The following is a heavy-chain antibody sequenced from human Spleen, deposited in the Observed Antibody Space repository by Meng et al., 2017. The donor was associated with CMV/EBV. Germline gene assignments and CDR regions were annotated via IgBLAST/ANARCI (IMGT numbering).Heavy chain of an antibody. D-gene: IGHD2-2*01. CDR2: INPNSGGT. CDR3: ARDRCSSTSCHWFDP. J-gene: IGHJ5*02. V-gene: IGHV1-2*02. Sequence: SGSPFTGYYMHWVRQAPGQGLEWMGWINPNSGGTNYAQKFQGRVTMTRDTSISTAYMELSRLRSDDTAVYYCARDRCSSTSCHWFDPWGQGTLVTSPQ. CDR1: GSPFTGYY.